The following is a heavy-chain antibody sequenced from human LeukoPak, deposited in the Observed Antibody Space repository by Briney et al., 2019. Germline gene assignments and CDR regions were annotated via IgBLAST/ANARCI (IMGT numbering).Heavy chain of an antibody. CDR3: ARVVDHDYGDYYLDY. Sequence: GGSLRLSCAASGFTFSSYAMAWVRQAPGKGLECISVIYSGGSTDYADSVKGRLTISRDNSKNTLYLQMNSLRAEDTAVYYCARVVDHDYGDYYLDYWGQGTLVTVSS. V-gene: IGHV3-53*01. D-gene: IGHD4-17*01. J-gene: IGHJ4*02. CDR1: GFTFSSYA. CDR2: IYSGGST.